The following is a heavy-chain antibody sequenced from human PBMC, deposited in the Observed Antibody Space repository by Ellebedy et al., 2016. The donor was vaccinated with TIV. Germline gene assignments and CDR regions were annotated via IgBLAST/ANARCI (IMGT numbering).Heavy chain of an antibody. CDR3: ARHEYYYGSGSYYNWWYFDY. J-gene: IGHJ4*02. Sequence: MPSETLSLTCTVSGDSIRNSRYYWGWIRQPPGKGLEWIGSVYYNGNTYYNPSLKSRVTITVDTSKNQFSLRLRSVTAADTAVYYCARHEYYYGSGSYYNWWYFDYWGQGNLVTVSS. D-gene: IGHD3-10*01. CDR2: VYYNGNT. V-gene: IGHV4-39*01. CDR1: GDSIRNSRYY.